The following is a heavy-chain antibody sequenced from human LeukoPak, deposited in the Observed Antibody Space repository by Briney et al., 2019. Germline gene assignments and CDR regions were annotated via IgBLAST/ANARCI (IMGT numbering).Heavy chain of an antibody. CDR2: IYYSGST. CDR3: ARDLVGATGYYYYGLDV. Sequence: SETLSLTCTVSGGSIRRYYWSWIRQPPGKGLEWIGYIYYSGSTNYNPSLKSRVTISGDTSKNQFSLKLSSVTAADTAVYYCARDLVGATGYYYYGLDVWGQGTTVTVSS. J-gene: IGHJ6*02. V-gene: IGHV4-59*01. D-gene: IGHD1-26*01. CDR1: GGSIRRYY.